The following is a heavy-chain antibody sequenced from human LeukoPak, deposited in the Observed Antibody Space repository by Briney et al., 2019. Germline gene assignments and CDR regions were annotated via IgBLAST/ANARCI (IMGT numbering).Heavy chain of an antibody. V-gene: IGHV3-30-3*01. CDR2: ISYDGSNK. Sequence: GGSLRLSCAASGFTFSSYAMHWVRQAPGKGLEWVAVISYDGSNKYYADSVKGRFTISRDNSKNTLYLQMNSLRAEDTAVYYCARDRGYCSSTSYLNWFDPWGQGTLVTVSS. D-gene: IGHD2-2*01. CDR3: ARDRGYCSSTSYLNWFDP. CDR1: GFTFSSYA. J-gene: IGHJ5*02.